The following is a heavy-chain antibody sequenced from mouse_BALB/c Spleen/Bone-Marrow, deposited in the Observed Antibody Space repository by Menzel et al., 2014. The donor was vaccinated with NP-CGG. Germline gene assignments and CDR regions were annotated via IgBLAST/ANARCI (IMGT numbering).Heavy chain of an antibody. CDR2: IYPGSGNT. CDR1: GYTFTDYY. J-gene: IGHJ2*01. V-gene: IGHV1-84*02. D-gene: IGHD2-1*01. CDR3: ARGVYYGNYFDY. Sequence: QVQLQQSGPELVKPGASVKISCKASGYTFTDYYINWVKQKPGQRLEWIGWIYPGSGNTKYNEKFKGKATLTVDTSSSTAYMQLSSLTSEDTAVYFCARGVYYGNYFDYWGQGTTLTVSS.